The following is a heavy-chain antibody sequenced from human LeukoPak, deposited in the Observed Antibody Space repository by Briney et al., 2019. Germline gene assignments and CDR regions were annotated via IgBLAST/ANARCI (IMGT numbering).Heavy chain of an antibody. CDR3: ARSSGYYFGFDY. CDR2: ISSSSSYI. CDR1: GFTFSSYS. D-gene: IGHD3-22*01. J-gene: IGHJ4*02. Sequence: PGGSLRLSCAASGFTFSSYSMNWVRQAPGKGLEWVSSISSSSSYINYADSVKGRFTISRDNAKNSLYLQMNSLRAEDTAVYYCARSSGYYFGFDYWGQETLVTVSS. V-gene: IGHV3-21*01.